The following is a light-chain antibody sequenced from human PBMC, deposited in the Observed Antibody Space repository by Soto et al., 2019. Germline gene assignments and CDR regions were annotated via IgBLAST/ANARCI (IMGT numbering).Light chain of an antibody. CDR2: SNN. Sequence: QSVLTQPPSASGPPGQRVTISCSGSSSNIGSNTVNWYQQLPGTAPKLLIYSNNQRPSGVPDRFSGSKSGTSASLAISGLQSEDEDDYYCAVWDDSLNGPVFGGGTQLTVL. CDR3: AVWDDSLNGPV. CDR1: SSNIGSNT. V-gene: IGLV1-44*01. J-gene: IGLJ7*01.